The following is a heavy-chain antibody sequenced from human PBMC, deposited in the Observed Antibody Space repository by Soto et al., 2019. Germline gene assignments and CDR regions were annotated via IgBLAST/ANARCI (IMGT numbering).Heavy chain of an antibody. J-gene: IGHJ4*02. Sequence: ASVKVSCKASGGTFSSYAISWVRQAPGQGLEWMGGIIPIFGTANYAQKLQGRVTITADESTSTAYMELSGLRSEDTAVYYCARWLVPKGPFDYWGQGTLVTVSS. CDR3: ARWLVPKGPFDY. CDR2: IIPIFGTA. CDR1: GGTFSSYA. V-gene: IGHV1-69*13. D-gene: IGHD6-19*01.